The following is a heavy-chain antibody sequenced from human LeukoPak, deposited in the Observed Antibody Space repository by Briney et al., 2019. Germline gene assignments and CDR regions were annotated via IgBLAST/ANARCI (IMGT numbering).Heavy chain of an antibody. CDR2: ISSNGGST. Sequence: GSLRLSCAASGFTFSSYAMHWVRQAPGKGLEYVSAISSNGGSTYYANSVKGRFTISRGNSKNTLYLQMGSLRAEDMAVYYCARGQGGGYSYGLPRRGIDYWGQGTLVTVSS. CDR1: GFTFSSYA. V-gene: IGHV3-64*01. J-gene: IGHJ4*02. CDR3: ARGQGGGYSYGLPRRGIDY. D-gene: IGHD5-18*01.